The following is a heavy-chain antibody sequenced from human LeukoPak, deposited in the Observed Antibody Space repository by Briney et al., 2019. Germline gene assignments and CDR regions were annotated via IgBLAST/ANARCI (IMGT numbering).Heavy chain of an antibody. CDR1: GYSFTSYW. V-gene: IGHV5-51*01. D-gene: IGHD6-6*01. CDR3: ARHRGIAARPSYFGY. J-gene: IGHJ4*02. CDR2: IYPGDSDT. Sequence: GESLKISCKGSGYSFTSYWIGWVRQMPGKGLEWMGIIYPGDSDTRYSPSFQGQVTISADKSISTAYLQWSSLKASDTAMYYCARHRGIAARPSYFGYWGQGTLVTVSS.